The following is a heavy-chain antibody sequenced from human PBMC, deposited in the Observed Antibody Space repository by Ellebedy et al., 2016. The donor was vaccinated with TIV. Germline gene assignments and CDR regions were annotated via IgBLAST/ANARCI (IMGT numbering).Heavy chain of an antibody. Sequence: GESLKISXAASGFTFSSYGMHWVRQAPGKGLEWVAVISYDGSNKYYADSVKGRFTISRDNSKNTLYLQMNSLRAEDTAVYYCAKDRVRPYDSSGYYYAFYYYYGMDVWGQGTTVTVSS. V-gene: IGHV3-30*18. CDR1: GFTFSSYG. CDR3: AKDRVRPYDSSGYYYAFYYYYGMDV. CDR2: ISYDGSNK. D-gene: IGHD3-22*01. J-gene: IGHJ6*02.